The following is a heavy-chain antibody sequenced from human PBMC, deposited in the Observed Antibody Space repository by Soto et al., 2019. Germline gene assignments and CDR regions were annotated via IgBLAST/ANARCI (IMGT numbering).Heavy chain of an antibody. Sequence: QIALKESGPTLVKPSQTLTLTCTFSGFSFSTTGAGVGWIRQPPGKALGWLALIFWNDAKRYSPSLRSRLTIIKDTSKNPVVLTMTNVDPVDTATYYCAYRRGGSSSGGNFDYWGQGTPVTVYS. CDR1: GFSFSTTGAG. V-gene: IGHV2-5*01. D-gene: IGHD2-15*01. J-gene: IGHJ4*02. CDR2: IFWNDAK. CDR3: AYRRGGSSSGGNFDY.